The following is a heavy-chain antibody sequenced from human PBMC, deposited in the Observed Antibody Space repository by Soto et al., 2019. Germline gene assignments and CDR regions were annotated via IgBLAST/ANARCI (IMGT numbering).Heavy chain of an antibody. CDR2: INAGNGNT. CDR1: GYTFTSYA. CDR3: ARGKGNFDP. Sequence: QVQLVQSGAEVKKPGASVKVSCKASGYTFTSYAMHWVRQAPGQRLEWMGWINAGNGNTKYSQKYQGRVTITRDTSANTAYMDVSSVRSEDTAVYYCARGKGNFDPWGQGTLVTVSS. V-gene: IGHV1-3*01. J-gene: IGHJ5*02.